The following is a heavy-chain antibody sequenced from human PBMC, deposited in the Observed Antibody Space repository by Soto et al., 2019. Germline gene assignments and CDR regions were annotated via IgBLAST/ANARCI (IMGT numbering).Heavy chain of an antibody. CDR3: ARDHYYYDSSVAGGDDY. J-gene: IGHJ4*02. Sequence: QVQLVQSGAEVKKPGASVKVSCKASGYTFTSYGISWVRQAPGQGLEWMGWISAYNGNTNYAQKLQGRVTMTTDTATSTAYMELRSLRSDDTAVYYCARDHYYYDSSVAGGDDYWGQGTLVTVSS. CDR2: ISAYNGNT. D-gene: IGHD3-22*01. V-gene: IGHV1-18*01. CDR1: GYTFTSYG.